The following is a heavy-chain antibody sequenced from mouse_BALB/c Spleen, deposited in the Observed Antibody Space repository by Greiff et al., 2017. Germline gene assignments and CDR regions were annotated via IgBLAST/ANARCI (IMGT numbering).Heavy chain of an antibody. CDR1: GFTFSSYY. D-gene: IGHD2-1*01. CDR2: INSNGGST. Sequence: EVQVVESGGGLVKPGGSLKLSCAASGFTFSSYYMSWVRQTPEKRLELVAAINSNGGSTYYPDTVKGRFTISRDNAKNTLYLQMSSLKSEDTALYYCARGGGNYYFDYWGQGTTLTVSS. V-gene: IGHV5-6-2*01. CDR3: ARGGGNYYFDY. J-gene: IGHJ2*01.